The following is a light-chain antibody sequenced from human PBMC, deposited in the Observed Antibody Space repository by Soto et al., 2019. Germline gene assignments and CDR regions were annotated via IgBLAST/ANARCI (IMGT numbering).Light chain of an antibody. Sequence: QSVLTQPPSVSGAPGQRVTISCTGSSSNIGAGYDVHWYQQLPGTAPKLLIYGNSNRPSGVPDRFSGSKSGTSAYLAITGLQAEDEGDYYCQSYDSSLSGSVVFGGGTKLTVL. V-gene: IGLV1-40*01. CDR1: SSNIGAGYD. J-gene: IGLJ2*01. CDR2: GNS. CDR3: QSYDSSLSGSVV.